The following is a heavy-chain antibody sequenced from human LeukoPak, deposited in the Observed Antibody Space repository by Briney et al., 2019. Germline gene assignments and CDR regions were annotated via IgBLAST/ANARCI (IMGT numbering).Heavy chain of an antibody. Sequence: GGSLRLSCAASGFTFSSYAMHWVRQAPGKGLEGVAVISYDGSIKYYADSVKGRFTISRDNSKNTMYLQMSSLRAEDTAVYYCATTIRVESYMDVWGKGTTVAVSS. CDR1: GFTFSSYA. V-gene: IGHV3-30*15. CDR3: ATTIRVESYMDV. J-gene: IGHJ6*03. D-gene: IGHD1/OR15-1a*01. CDR2: ISYDGSIK.